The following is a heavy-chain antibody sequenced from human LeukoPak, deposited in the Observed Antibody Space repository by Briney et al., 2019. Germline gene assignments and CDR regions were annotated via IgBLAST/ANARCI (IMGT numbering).Heavy chain of an antibody. V-gene: IGHV4-38-2*02. J-gene: IGHJ4*02. CDR1: GYSISSGYY. CDR3: ARGGRLLWFDVGY. CDR2: IYHSGST. Sequence: SETLSLTCTVSGYSISSGYYWGWIRQPPGKGLEWIGSIYHSGSTYYNPSLKSRVTISVDTSKSQFSLKLSSVTAADTAVYYCARGGRLLWFDVGYWGQGTLVTVSS. D-gene: IGHD3-10*01.